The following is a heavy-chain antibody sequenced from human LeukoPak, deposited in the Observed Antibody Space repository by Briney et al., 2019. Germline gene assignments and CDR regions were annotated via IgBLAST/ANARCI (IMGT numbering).Heavy chain of an antibody. Sequence: GGSLRLSCAASGFTFSSYAMHWVRQAPGKGLEWVALISYDGSYEYSADSVKGRFTISRDNSKNTLFLQMNSLRAEDTAVYYCARNHGFDIWGQGTMVTVSS. CDR2: ISYDGSYE. CDR3: ARNHGFDI. CDR1: GFTFSSYA. V-gene: IGHV3-30*01. J-gene: IGHJ3*02.